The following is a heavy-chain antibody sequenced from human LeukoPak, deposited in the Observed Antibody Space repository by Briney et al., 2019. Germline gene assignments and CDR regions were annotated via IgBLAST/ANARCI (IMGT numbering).Heavy chain of an antibody. J-gene: IGHJ4*02. CDR2: IYSGGST. V-gene: IGHV3-66*01. Sequence: PGGSLRLSCAASGFTASSNYMSWVRQAPGKGLEWVSVIYSGGSTYYADSVKGRFTISRDNSKNTLYLQMNSLRAEDTAVYYCAREWGYYFDYWGQGTLVTVSS. CDR3: AREWGYYFDY. D-gene: IGHD3-16*01. CDR1: GFTASSNY.